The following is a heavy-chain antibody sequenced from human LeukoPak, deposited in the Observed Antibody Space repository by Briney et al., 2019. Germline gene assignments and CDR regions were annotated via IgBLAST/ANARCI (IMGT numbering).Heavy chain of an antibody. J-gene: IGHJ4*02. CDR2: ISSSSSYI. V-gene: IGHV3-21*01. D-gene: IGHD3-10*01. CDR1: GFTFSSYS. Sequence: GGSLRLCCAASGFTFSSYSMNWVRQAPGKGLEWVSSISSSSSYIYYADSVKGRFTISRDNAKNSLYLQMNSLRAEDTAVYYCARDVTMVRGVSLWGQGTLVTVSS. CDR3: ARDVTMVRGVSL.